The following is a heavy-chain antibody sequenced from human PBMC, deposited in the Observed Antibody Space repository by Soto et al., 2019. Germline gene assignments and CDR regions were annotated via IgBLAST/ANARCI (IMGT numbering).Heavy chain of an antibody. Sequence: HPGGSLRLSCAASGFTFSSYAMSWVRQAPGKGLEWVSAISGSGGSTYYADSVKGRFTISRDNSKNTLYLQMNSLRAEDTAVYYCAKEVTYYYDSSGYSYWGQGTLVTSPQ. CDR2: ISGSGGST. V-gene: IGHV3-23*01. CDR3: AKEVTYYYDSSGYSY. J-gene: IGHJ4*02. D-gene: IGHD3-22*01. CDR1: GFTFSSYA.